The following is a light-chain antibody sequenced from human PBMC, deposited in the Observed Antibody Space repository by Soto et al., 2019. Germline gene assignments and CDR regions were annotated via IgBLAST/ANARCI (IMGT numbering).Light chain of an antibody. Sequence: QAVVTQEPSLTVSPGGTVTLTCGSSTGPVTSGHYPYWFQQKPGQAPRTLIYDTYKKHSWTPARFSGSLLGGKAALTLSGAQPEDEADYYCLLYWSFSYSGAVVFGGGTKVTVL. J-gene: IGLJ2*01. CDR3: LLYWSFSYSGAVV. CDR2: DTY. CDR1: TGPVTSGHY. V-gene: IGLV7-46*01.